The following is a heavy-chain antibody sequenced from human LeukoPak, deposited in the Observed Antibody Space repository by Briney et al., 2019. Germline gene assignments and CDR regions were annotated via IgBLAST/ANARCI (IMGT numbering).Heavy chain of an antibody. CDR2: INHSGGT. CDR3: AIWSGAIHVFDP. CDR1: GGSFSAYY. Sequence: SETLSLTCAVYGGSFSAYYWSWISQPPGKGLGWIGEINHSGGTIYTPSLKSRVTISVDTSKNQFSLQLTSVAAADTAVYYCAIWSGAIHVFDPWGQGALVTVSS. V-gene: IGHV4-34*01. D-gene: IGHD2-21*01. J-gene: IGHJ5*02.